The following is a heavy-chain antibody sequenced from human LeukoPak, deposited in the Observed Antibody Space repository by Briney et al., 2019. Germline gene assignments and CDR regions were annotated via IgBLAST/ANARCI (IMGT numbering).Heavy chain of an antibody. CDR3: ARALRRYSYDYPSPDY. CDR1: GFNFDDYG. Sequence: GGSLRLSCAASGFNFDDYGMSWVRQAPGKGLEWVSGINWSGGGTGYADSVKGRFTISRDNAKKSLCLQMNSLRAEDTALYYCARALRRYSYDYPSPDYWGQGTLVTVSS. D-gene: IGHD5-18*01. J-gene: IGHJ4*02. V-gene: IGHV3-20*04. CDR2: INWSGGGT.